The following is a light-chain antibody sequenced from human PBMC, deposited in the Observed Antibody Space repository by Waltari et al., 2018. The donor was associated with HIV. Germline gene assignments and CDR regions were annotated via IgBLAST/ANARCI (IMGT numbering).Light chain of an antibody. Sequence: QSVLTQPPSVSGAPGQRVTFSCTGSSSNIGAGYAVHWYQQLPGTAPKLLIYGNSNRPSGVPDRVSGSKAGTSASRAITGLQAEDEADYYCQSYDSSLRGSVFGGGTKLTVL. CDR1: SSNIGAGYA. J-gene: IGLJ2*01. V-gene: IGLV1-40*01. CDR2: GNS. CDR3: QSYDSSLRGSV.